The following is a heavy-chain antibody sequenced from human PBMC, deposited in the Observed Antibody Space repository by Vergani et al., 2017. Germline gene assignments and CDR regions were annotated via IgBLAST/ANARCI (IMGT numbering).Heavy chain of an antibody. V-gene: IGHV4-39*01. Sequence: QMQLQESGPGLVKPSETLSLSCTVSGDSISTSSYAWGWIRQPPGKTLEWIGTVFYGGRTSYNPSLKSRVPLSLDTAKKQISLHQTSVTAADTAVYYCARHISVVRPSSMTDFDYWGQGTLVTVSS. CDR1: GDSISTSSYA. CDR3: ARHISVVRPSSMTDFDY. D-gene: IGHD2-21*01. CDR2: VFYGGRT. J-gene: IGHJ4*02.